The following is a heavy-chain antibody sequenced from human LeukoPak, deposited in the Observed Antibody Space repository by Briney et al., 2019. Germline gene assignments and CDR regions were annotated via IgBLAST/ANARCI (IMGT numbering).Heavy chain of an antibody. D-gene: IGHD2-15*01. V-gene: IGHV3-23*01. J-gene: IGHJ4*01. Sequence: GGSLRLSCAASAFTFSTYTMGWVCQVPGKGLEWFSAISITGDSTYYADSVKGRFTISRDNSKNTLYLQMNSLTAEDTALYYCAKGSSGGWPYYFDHWGQGTLVTVSS. CDR1: AFTFSTYT. CDR3: AKGSSGGWPYYFDH. CDR2: ISITGDST.